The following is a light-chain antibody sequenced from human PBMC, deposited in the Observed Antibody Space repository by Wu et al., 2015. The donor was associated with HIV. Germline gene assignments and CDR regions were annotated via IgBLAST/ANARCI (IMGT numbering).Light chain of an antibody. V-gene: IGKV3-20*01. Sequence: EIVLTQSPGTLSLSPGQRAILSCRASQSVSSNYLAWYQQKPGQAPRLLIYGASSRATGIPDRFSGSGSGTDFTLTISRLEPEDFAVYYCQQYGSSPGTFGQGTKVEIK. CDR3: QQYGSSPGT. CDR2: GAS. J-gene: IGKJ1*01. CDR1: QSVSSNY.